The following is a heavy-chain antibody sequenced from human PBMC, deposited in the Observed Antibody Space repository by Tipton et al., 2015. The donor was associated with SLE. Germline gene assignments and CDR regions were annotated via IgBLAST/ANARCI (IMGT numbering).Heavy chain of an antibody. D-gene: IGHD5/OR15-5a*01. J-gene: IGHJ4*02. Sequence: SLRLSCAASGFTFSDYYMSWIRQAPGKGLEWVSYISSSGSTIYYADSVKGRFTISRDNAKNSLYLQMNSLRAEDTAVYYCARDLRFAHGPFDYWGQGTLVTVSS. CDR3: ARDLRFAHGPFDY. CDR1: GFTFSDYY. V-gene: IGHV3-11*04. CDR2: ISSSGSTI.